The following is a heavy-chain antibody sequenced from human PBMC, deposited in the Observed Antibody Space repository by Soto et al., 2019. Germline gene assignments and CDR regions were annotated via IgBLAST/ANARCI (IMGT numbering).Heavy chain of an antibody. CDR2: IANDGSGA. CDR3: TRDRWGGMDY. CDR1: GFTFSSDW. J-gene: IGHJ4*02. V-gene: IGHV3-74*01. Sequence: EVRLVESGGGLVQPGGSLRLSCAASGFTFSSDWMHWVRQVPGKGLVWVSRIANDGSGATYADSVKGRFTISRDNGNSTLYLQMNSLRAEDTAIYYCTRDRWGGMDYWGQGTLVTGS. D-gene: IGHD3-16*01.